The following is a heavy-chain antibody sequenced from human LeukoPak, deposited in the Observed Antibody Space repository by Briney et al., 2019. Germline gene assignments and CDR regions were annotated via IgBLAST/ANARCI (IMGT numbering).Heavy chain of an antibody. J-gene: IGHJ4*02. CDR2: MSGYTKNT. CDR1: GFTVSSNY. D-gene: IGHD2-15*01. Sequence: PGGSLRLSCAASGFTVSSNYMSWVRQAPGKGLEWVSAMSGYTKNTYYGDSVKGRFTISRDNSKNTLYLHMNSLGAEDTAVYYCAKQAAVAPFDYWGQGTLVTVSS. V-gene: IGHV3-23*01. CDR3: AKQAAVAPFDY.